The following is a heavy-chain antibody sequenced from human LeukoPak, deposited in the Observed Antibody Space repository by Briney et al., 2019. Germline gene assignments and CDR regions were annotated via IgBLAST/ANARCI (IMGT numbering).Heavy chain of an antibody. D-gene: IGHD4-17*01. Sequence: ASVKVSCKASGYTFTKYAMHWVRQAPGQRLEWMGWINAGNGNTKYSQKFQGRVTITRDTSASTAYMELSSLRSEDTAVYYCARDLMDATVNILDYWGQGTLVTVSS. J-gene: IGHJ4*02. V-gene: IGHV1-3*01. CDR3: ARDLMDATVNILDY. CDR1: GYTFTKYA. CDR2: INAGNGNT.